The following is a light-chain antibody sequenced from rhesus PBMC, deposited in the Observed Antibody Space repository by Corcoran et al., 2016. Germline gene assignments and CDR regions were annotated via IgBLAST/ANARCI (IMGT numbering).Light chain of an antibody. CDR3: QQYNSAPPWT. J-gene: IGKJ1*01. V-gene: IGKV1-21*01. CDR2: KAF. CDR1: QGISSW. Sequence: DIQMTQSPSSLSASVGDRVTITCRASQGISSWLAWYQQKPGKAPKLLIYKAFSLQSGVPSRFSGRGTGTDFTRTISSLQPEDFATYYCQQYNSAPPWTFGQGTKVEIK.